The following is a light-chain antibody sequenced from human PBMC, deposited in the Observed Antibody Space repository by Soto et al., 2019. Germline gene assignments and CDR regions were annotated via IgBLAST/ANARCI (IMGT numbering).Light chain of an antibody. CDR2: WAS. CDR3: QQYYNIPKT. Sequence: DIVMTQSPDSLAVSLGERATINCKSSQSVLYSSDNRNYLTWYQQKPGQPPKLLIYWASTRESGVPDRFSGSGSGTDFTLTISSLQAEDVAVYYCQQYYNIPKTF. J-gene: IGKJ1*01. V-gene: IGKV4-1*01. CDR1: QSVLYSSDNRNY.